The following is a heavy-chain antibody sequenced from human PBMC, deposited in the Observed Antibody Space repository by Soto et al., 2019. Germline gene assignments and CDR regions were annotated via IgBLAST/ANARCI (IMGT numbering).Heavy chain of an antibody. V-gene: IGHV4-61*01. Sequence: SETLSLTCTVSGGSVSSDSHYWSWIRQPPGKGLEWIGYIYYSGTTSYNPSLKSRVTISIDTSKNQFSLKLNSVTADTAVYYCARDSLRVGATYLDYWGRGTLVTVSS. J-gene: IGHJ4*02. D-gene: IGHD1-26*01. CDR2: IYYSGTT. CDR3: ARDSLRVGATYLDY. CDR1: GGSVSSDSHY.